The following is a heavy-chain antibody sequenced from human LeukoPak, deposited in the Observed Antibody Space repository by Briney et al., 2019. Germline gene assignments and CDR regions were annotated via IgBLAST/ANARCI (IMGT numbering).Heavy chain of an antibody. Sequence: ASVKVSCKASGYTFTGYYMHWVRQAPGQGLEWMGWINPNSGGTNYAQKFQGRVTMTRDTSISTAYMELSRLRSDDTAVYYCATIGYSSGWYYFDYWAQGTLVTVSS. V-gene: IGHV1-2*02. CDR1: GYTFTGYY. CDR3: ATIGYSSGWYYFDY. D-gene: IGHD6-19*01. J-gene: IGHJ4*02. CDR2: INPNSGGT.